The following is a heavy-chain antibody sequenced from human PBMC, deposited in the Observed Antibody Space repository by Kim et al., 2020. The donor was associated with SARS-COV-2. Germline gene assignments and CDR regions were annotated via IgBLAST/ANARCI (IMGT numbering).Heavy chain of an antibody. J-gene: IGHJ4*02. CDR2: IYYSGST. V-gene: IGHV4-31*03. CDR1: GGSISSGGYY. D-gene: IGHD3-10*01. Sequence: SETLSLTCTVSGGSISSGGYYWSWIRQHPGKGLEWIGYIYYSGSTYYNPSLKSRVTISVDTSKNQFSLKLSSVTAADTAVYYCARGDYYGSGRTAGEFDYWGQGTLVTVSS. CDR3: ARGDYYGSGRTAGEFDY.